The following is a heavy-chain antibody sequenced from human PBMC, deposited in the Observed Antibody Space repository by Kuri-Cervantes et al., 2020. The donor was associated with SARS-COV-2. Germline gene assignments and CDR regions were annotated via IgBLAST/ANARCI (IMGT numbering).Heavy chain of an antibody. Sequence: SETLSLTCAVYGGSFRAYQWSWIRQPPGKGLEWIGEINHSGNTNYNPSLKSRVTISVNTPKNLLSLKLRSVTAADTAVYYCAVVDTFDSLAWGQGTLVTVSS. J-gene: IGHJ4*02. CDR3: AVVDTFDSLA. CDR1: GGSFRAYQ. CDR2: INHSGNT. D-gene: IGHD5-18*01. V-gene: IGHV4-34*01.